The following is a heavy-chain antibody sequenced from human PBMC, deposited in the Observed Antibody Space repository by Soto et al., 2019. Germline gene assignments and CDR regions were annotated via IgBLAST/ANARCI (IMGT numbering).Heavy chain of an antibody. Sequence: GGSLRLSCAASGFTFSSYGMHWVRQAPGKGLEWVAVISYDGSNKYYADSVKGRFTISRDNSKNTLYLQMNSLRAEDTAVYYCATLATVTMNHWGQGPLVTVSS. D-gene: IGHD4-17*01. CDR3: ATLATVTMNH. CDR2: ISYDGSNK. CDR1: GFTFSSYG. V-gene: IGHV3-30*03. J-gene: IGHJ4*02.